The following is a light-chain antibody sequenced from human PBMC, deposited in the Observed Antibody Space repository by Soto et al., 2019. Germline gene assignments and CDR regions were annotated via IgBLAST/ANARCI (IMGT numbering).Light chain of an antibody. Sequence: DSQMTQFPSTLSASVGDRVTITCRASQSISPWLAWYQQKPGKAPKILISKASTLQSGVPPRFSGSGSGTEFTLTISSLQPDDFGTYYCQQYERYPMTFGGGTKVEIK. CDR2: KAS. CDR1: QSISPW. CDR3: QQYERYPMT. J-gene: IGKJ4*01. V-gene: IGKV1-5*03.